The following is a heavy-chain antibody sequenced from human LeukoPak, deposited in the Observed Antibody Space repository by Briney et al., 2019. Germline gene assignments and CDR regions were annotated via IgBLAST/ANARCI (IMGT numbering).Heavy chain of an antibody. D-gene: IGHD3-10*01. CDR3: ASGGMGARKYYSDPFHY. CDR2: LYSRGST. V-gene: IGHV3-53*01. J-gene: IGHJ4*02. CDR1: GFTVSSNY. Sequence: GGSLRLSCAASGFTVSSNYMSWVRQAPGKGLEWVSILYSRGSTYYADSVKGRFTISRDDSKNTLYLQMNSLRAEVTAVYYCASGGMGARKYYSDPFHYWGQGTLVTVSS.